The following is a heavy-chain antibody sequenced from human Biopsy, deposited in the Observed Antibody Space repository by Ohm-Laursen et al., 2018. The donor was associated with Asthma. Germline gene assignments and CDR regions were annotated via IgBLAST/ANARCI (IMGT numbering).Heavy chain of an antibody. Sequence: ASVKVSCNVSGYTFNAYYIHWVRQAPGQEFEWMGRINPNSGNTHYAHKFQGRVTMTRDTSISTVYMELTRLRSDDTAVYYCARAPQPQNYGPGNAQYGLDVWGQGTTVTVSS. CDR1: GYTFNAYY. CDR3: ARAPQPQNYGPGNAQYGLDV. J-gene: IGHJ6*02. D-gene: IGHD4-17*01. V-gene: IGHV1-2*06. CDR2: INPNSGNT.